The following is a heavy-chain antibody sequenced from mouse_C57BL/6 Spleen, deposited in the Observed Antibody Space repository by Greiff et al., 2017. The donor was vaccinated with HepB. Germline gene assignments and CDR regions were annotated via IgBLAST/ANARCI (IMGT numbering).Heavy chain of an antibody. CDR3: AGSNYAWFAY. D-gene: IGHD2-5*01. J-gene: IGHJ3*01. Sequence: QVHVKQPGAELVKPGASVKLSCKASGYTFTSYWMQWVKQRPGQGLEWIGEIDPSDSYTNYNQKFKGKATLTVDTSSSTAYMQLSSLTSEDSAVYYCAGSNYAWFAYWGQGTLVTVSA. CDR2: IDPSDSYT. CDR1: GYTFTSYW. V-gene: IGHV1-50*01.